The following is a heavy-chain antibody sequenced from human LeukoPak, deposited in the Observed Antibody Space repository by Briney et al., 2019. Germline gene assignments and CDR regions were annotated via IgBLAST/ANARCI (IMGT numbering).Heavy chain of an antibody. Sequence: ASVKVSCKASGGTFSSYAISWVRQAPGQGLEWMGRIIPILGIANYAQKFQGRVTITGNKSTSTAYMELSSLRSEDTAVYYCARDSGGSSGYYPPHFDYWGQGTLVTVSS. CDR2: IIPILGIA. CDR3: ARDSGGSSGYYPPHFDY. D-gene: IGHD3-22*01. V-gene: IGHV1-69*04. J-gene: IGHJ4*02. CDR1: GGTFSSYA.